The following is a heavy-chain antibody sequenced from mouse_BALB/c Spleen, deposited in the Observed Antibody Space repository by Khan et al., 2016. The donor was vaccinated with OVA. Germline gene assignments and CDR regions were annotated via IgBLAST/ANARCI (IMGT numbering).Heavy chain of an antibody. CDR2: INTYTGEP. CDR1: GYTFTNYG. D-gene: IGHD2-1*01. V-gene: IGHV9-3-1*01. CDR3: ARSNGNYWFAY. Sequence: QIQLVQSGPELKKPGETVKISCKASGYTFTNYGMNWVKQAPGKGLKWMGWINTYTGEPTYADDFKGRFAFSLETSASTAYLQFNNLKNEDTATYFCARSNGNYWFAYWGQGTLVTVSA. J-gene: IGHJ3*01.